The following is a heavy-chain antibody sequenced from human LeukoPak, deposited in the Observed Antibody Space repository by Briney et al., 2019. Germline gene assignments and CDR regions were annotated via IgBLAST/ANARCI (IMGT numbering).Heavy chain of an antibody. D-gene: IGHD4-17*01. CDR1: GGSFSGYY. CDR2: INHSGST. J-gene: IGHJ5*02. Sequence: SETLSLTCAVYGGSFSGYYWSWIRQPPGKGLEWIGEINHSGSTNYNPSLKSRVTISVDTSKNQFSLKLSSVTASDTSVYYCARQDDQDHGEPNWFDPWGQGTLVIVSS. CDR3: ARQDDQDHGEPNWFDP. V-gene: IGHV4-34*01.